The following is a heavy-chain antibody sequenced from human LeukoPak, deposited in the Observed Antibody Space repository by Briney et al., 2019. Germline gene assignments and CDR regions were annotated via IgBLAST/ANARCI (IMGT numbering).Heavy chain of an antibody. Sequence: GGSLRLSCAASGFTFSSYGMSWVRQAPGKGLEWVSAISGSGGSTYYADSVKGRFTISRDNSKNTLYLQMNSLRAEDTAVYYCAKSRLHFEFNWFDPWGQGTLVTVSS. J-gene: IGHJ5*02. D-gene: IGHD4-11*01. CDR3: AKSRLHFEFNWFDP. V-gene: IGHV3-23*01. CDR2: ISGSGGST. CDR1: GFTFSSYG.